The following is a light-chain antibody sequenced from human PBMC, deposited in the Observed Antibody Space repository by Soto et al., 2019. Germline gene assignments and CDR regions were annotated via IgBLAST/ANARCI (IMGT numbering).Light chain of an antibody. J-gene: IGKJ1*01. CDR3: QQYNNWPRT. CDR2: GAS. V-gene: IGKV3-15*01. CDR1: QSVNSN. Sequence: EIVLTQAPATLAVSPGGTATLSGSASQSVNSNLAWYQQGPGQPPRLLIFGASTRATGITARFSGRGSGTEFTLTISSLQSEDFAVYYCQQYNNWPRTFGPGTKVDIK.